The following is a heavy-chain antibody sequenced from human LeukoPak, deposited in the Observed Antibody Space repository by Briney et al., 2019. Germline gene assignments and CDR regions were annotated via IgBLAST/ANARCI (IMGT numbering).Heavy chain of an antibody. J-gene: IGHJ1*01. CDR3: ASVRYYYDSSGYFQH. V-gene: IGHV1-46*01. CDR1: GYTFTSYY. D-gene: IGHD3-22*01. CDR2: INPSGGST. Sequence: GASVKVSCKASGYTFTSYYMHWVRQAPGQGLERMGIINPSGGSTSYAQKFQGRVTMTRDTSTSTVYMELSSLRSEDTAVYYCASVRYYYDSSGYFQHWGQGTLVTVSS.